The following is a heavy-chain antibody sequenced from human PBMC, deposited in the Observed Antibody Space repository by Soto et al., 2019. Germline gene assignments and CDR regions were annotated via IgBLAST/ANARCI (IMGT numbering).Heavy chain of an antibody. V-gene: IGHV1-69*13. J-gene: IGHJ3*02. CDR2: IIPIFGTA. Sequence: ASVKVSCKASGGTFSSYAISWVRQAPGQGLEWMGGIIPIFGTANYAQKFQGRVTITADESTSTAYMELSSLRSEDTAVYYCASNQILIPEGAFDIWGQGTMVTVSS. CDR3: ASNQILIPEGAFDI. D-gene: IGHD2-2*02. CDR1: GGTFSSYA.